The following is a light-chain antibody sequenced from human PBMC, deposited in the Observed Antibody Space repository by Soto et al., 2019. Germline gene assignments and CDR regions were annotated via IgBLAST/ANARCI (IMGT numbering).Light chain of an antibody. J-gene: IGKJ3*01. CDR2: DAS. Sequence: EIVLTQSPATLSLSPGDRATLSCRASQSVSNYLAWYQQKPGQPPRLLMYDASNRATGIPAKFGGSGSGTDSPPPIASLDPEDFAVYSGQQRSDGPFTFGPGTKVDIK. CDR3: QQRSDGPFT. CDR1: QSVSNY. V-gene: IGKV3-11*01.